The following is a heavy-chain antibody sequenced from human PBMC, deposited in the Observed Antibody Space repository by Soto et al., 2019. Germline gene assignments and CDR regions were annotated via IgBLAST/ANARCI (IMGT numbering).Heavy chain of an antibody. CDR1: GGSISSSSYY. CDR3: ARHPSAWLQKIAPFDY. J-gene: IGHJ4*02. Sequence: PSETLSLTCTVSGGSISSSSYYWGWIRQPPGKGLEWIGSIYYSGSTYYNPSLKSRVTISVDTSKKQFSLKLSSVTAADTAVYYCARHPSAWLQKIAPFDYWGQGTMVTVYS. V-gene: IGHV4-39*01. CDR2: IYYSGST. D-gene: IGHD5-12*01.